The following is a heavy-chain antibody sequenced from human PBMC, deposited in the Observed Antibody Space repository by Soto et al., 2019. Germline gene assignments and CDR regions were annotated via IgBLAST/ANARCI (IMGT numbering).Heavy chain of an antibody. J-gene: IGHJ4*02. CDR1: GFTVSTAW. V-gene: IGHV3-15*01. D-gene: IGHD3-10*01. CDR2: IMSSSTGGTT. Sequence: EVQLVESGGGLVPPGGSLRLSCAVSGFTVSTAWMSWVRQAPGKGLEWVGRIMSSSTGGTTDYAAPVQGSFIISRDDSRNTLDVDMYSLKTEDTAMYYCTTDRAGGVTVRGVPDYWGQGTLVTVSS. CDR3: TTDRAGGVTVRGVPDY.